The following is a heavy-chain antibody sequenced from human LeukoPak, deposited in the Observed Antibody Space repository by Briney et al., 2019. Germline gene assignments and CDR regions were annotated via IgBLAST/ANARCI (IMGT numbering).Heavy chain of an antibody. CDR1: GYSISSGYY. CDR3: AKDTYDSRGYYPWDH. J-gene: IGHJ4*02. V-gene: IGHV4-38-2*02. Sequence: SETLSLTCSVSGYSISSGYYWGWIRQPPVKGLEWIGSSNHSGSSYYNPSLKSRVTILVDTSRNQFSLKLTSVTVADTAVYYCAKDTYDSRGYYPWDHWGQGTLVTVSS. CDR2: SNHSGSS. D-gene: IGHD3-22*01.